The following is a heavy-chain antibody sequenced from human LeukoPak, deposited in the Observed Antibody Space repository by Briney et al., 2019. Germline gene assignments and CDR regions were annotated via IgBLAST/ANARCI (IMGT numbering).Heavy chain of an antibody. V-gene: IGHV1-2*02. D-gene: IGHD3-3*01. Sequence: ASVKVSCKASGYTFTGYYMHWVRQAPGQGLEWMGWINPNSGGTNYAQKLQGRVTMTTDTSTSTAYMELRSLRSDDTAVYYCARVVGVVIMNYYYYMDVWGKGTTVTVSS. J-gene: IGHJ6*03. CDR3: ARVVGVVIMNYYYYMDV. CDR1: GYTFTGYY. CDR2: INPNSGGT.